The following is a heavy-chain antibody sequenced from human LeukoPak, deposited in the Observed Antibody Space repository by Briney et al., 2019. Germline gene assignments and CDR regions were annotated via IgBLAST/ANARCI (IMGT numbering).Heavy chain of an antibody. CDR3: AGERSSSSWYGLFDY. Sequence: ASVKVSCKASRGTFSSYAISWVRQAPGQGLEWMGRIIPILGIANYAQKFQGRVTITADKSTSTAYMELSSLRSEDTAVYYCAGERSSSSWYGLFDYWGQGTLVTVSS. J-gene: IGHJ4*02. CDR2: IIPILGIA. CDR1: RGTFSSYA. V-gene: IGHV1-69*04. D-gene: IGHD6-13*01.